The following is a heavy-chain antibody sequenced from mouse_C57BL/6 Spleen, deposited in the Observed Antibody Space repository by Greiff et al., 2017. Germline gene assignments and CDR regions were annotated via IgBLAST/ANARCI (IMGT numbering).Heavy chain of an antibody. J-gene: IGHJ4*01. CDR2: IYPRDCST. CDR1: GYTFTDHT. Sequence: VKLMESDAELVKPGASVKISCKVSGYTFTDHTIHWMKQRPEQGLEWIGYIYPRDCSTKYNEKFKGKATLTADKSSSTAYMQLNSLTSEDSAVYFCARWADYIYAMDYWGQGTSVTVSS. CDR3: ARWADYIYAMDY. D-gene: IGHD2-4*01. V-gene: IGHV1-78*01.